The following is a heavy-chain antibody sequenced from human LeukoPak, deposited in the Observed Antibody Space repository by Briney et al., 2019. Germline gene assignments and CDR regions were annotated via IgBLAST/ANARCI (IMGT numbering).Heavy chain of an antibody. CDR2: IWYDGNNK. J-gene: IGHJ4*02. V-gene: IGHV3-33*01. CDR1: GFTFSSYG. CDR3: ARSTSSEYDIYHFDY. D-gene: IGHD3-9*01. Sequence: GSLRLSCAASGFTFSSYGMHWVRQAPGKGLEWVAVIWYDGNNKYYADSVKGRFTISRDNSKNTLYLQMNSLRAEDTAVYYCARSTSSEYDIYHFDYWGQGTLVTVSS.